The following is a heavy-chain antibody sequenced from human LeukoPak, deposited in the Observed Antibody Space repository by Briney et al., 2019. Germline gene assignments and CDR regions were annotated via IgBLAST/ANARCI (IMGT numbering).Heavy chain of an antibody. CDR2: MNPNSGNT. V-gene: IGHV1-8*03. CDR1: GYTFTSYD. J-gene: IGHJ5*01. CDR3: ARGEPVCDDFWSGYYCWFDS. Sequence: ASVKVSCKASGYTFTSYDINWVRQATGQGLEWMGWMNPNSGNTGYAQKFQGRVTITRNTSISTACMELSSLRSEDTAVYYCARGEPVCDDFWSGYYCWFDSWGQGTLVTVSS. D-gene: IGHD3-3*01.